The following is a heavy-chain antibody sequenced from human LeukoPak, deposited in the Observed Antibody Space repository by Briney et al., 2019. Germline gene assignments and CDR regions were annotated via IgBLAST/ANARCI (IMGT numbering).Heavy chain of an antibody. CDR1: GVSISSYY. CDR3: AGIAAAGHAEYFQH. D-gene: IGHD6-13*01. V-gene: IGHV4-4*07. CDR2: IYTSGST. J-gene: IGHJ1*01. Sequence: SEILSLTCTVSGVSISSYYWSWLRQPAGKGLEWIGRIYTSGSTNYNPSLKSRVTMSVDTSKNQFSLKLSSVTAADTAVYYCAGIAAAGHAEYFQHWGQGTLVTVSS.